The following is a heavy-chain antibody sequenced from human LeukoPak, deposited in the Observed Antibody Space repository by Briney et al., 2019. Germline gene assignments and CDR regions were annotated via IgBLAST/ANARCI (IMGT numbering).Heavy chain of an antibody. J-gene: IGHJ3*02. CDR3: ARDDRTTRITIFGVVIPPGADI. CDR2: ISSSSSYI. CDR1: GFTFSSYS. D-gene: IGHD3-3*01. Sequence: GGSLRLSCAASGFTFSSYSMNWVRQAPGKGLEWVSSISSSSSYIYYADSVKGRFNISRDNAKNSLYLQMNSLRAEDTAVYYCARDDRTTRITIFGVVIPPGADIWGQGTMVTVSS. V-gene: IGHV3-21*01.